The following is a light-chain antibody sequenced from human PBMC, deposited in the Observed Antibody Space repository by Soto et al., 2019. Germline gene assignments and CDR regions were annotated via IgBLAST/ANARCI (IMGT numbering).Light chain of an antibody. CDR1: QSIGTY. J-gene: IGKJ4*01. CDR2: AAS. V-gene: IGKV1-39*01. Sequence: DIQMNQSPTSLSASVGDRVTITCRASQSIGTYLGWHQQKPGKAPKLLIYAASSLHSGVPSRFSGSGSGTDFTLTIGSLQAEDVAVYYCQQYYSTPPTFGGGSKVDI. CDR3: QQYYSTPPT.